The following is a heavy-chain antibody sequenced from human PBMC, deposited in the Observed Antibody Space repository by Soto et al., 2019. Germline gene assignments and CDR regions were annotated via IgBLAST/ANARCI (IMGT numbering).Heavy chain of an antibody. D-gene: IGHD3-3*01. Sequence: ASVKVSCKVSGYTLTELSMHWVRQAPGKGLEWMGGFDPEDGETIYAQKFQGRVTMTEDTSTDTAYMELSSLRSEDTAVYYCPTAYYDFWSGPTPGDYFDYWGQGTLVTVSS. CDR3: PTAYYDFWSGPTPGDYFDY. CDR2: FDPEDGET. CDR1: GYTLTELS. V-gene: IGHV1-24*01. J-gene: IGHJ4*02.